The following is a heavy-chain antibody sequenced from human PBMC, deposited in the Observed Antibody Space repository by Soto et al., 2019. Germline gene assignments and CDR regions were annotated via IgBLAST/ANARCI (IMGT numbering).Heavy chain of an antibody. CDR3: AKAVGYSYGYPVDY. V-gene: IGHV3-23*01. CDR2: TGISGGGT. J-gene: IGHJ4*02. CDR1: GFSFSSYA. Sequence: VQLLESGGGLVQPGGSLRLSCVASGFSFSSYAMSWVRQAPGKGLEWVSTTGISGGGTYYADSVKGRFTTSRDNFKTTLYLQTNSTRDEDTAVYYCAKAVGYSYGYPVDYWGQGTLVTVSS. D-gene: IGHD5-18*01.